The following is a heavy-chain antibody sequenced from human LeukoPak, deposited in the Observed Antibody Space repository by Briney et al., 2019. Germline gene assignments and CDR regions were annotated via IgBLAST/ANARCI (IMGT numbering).Heavy chain of an antibody. J-gene: IGHJ4*02. D-gene: IGHD6-13*01. Sequence: SVKVSCKASGGTFSSYAISWVRQAPGQGLEWMGGIIPIFGTANYAQKFQGRVTITADESTSTAYMELSSLRAEDTAVYYCAQQRTLWQQLLDYWGQGTLVTVSS. V-gene: IGHV1-69*13. CDR2: IIPIFGTA. CDR3: AQQRTLWQQLLDY. CDR1: GGTFSSYA.